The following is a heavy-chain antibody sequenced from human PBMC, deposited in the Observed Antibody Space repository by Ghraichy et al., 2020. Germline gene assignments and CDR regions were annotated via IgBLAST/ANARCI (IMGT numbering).Heavy chain of an antibody. D-gene: IGHD3-10*01. CDR3: ARQPTYYYGSGSYSGSWFDP. Sequence: SETLSLTCTVSGDSITTYYWSWIRQPPGKGLEWIGYIYGSGSTNYNPSLKSRVTISVDTSKNQFSLKLSSVTAADTALYYCARQPTYYYGSGSYSGSWFDPWGQGTLVIVSS. CDR2: IYGSGST. CDR1: GDSITTYY. V-gene: IGHV4-59*01. J-gene: IGHJ5*02.